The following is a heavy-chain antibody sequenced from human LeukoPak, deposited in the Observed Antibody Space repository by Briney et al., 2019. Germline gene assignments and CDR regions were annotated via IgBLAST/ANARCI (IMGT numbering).Heavy chain of an antibody. D-gene: IGHD3-22*01. CDR2: ISGPGSST. CDR3: AKPSRDFDSSGYSHFDY. Sequence: PGGPLRLSCAASGFTFSSYWMSWIRQAPGKGLEWVSTISGPGSSTYSADSVKGRFTISRDNSKNTLYLQMHSLRAEDTAIYYCAKPSRDFDSSGYSHFDYWGQGTLVTVSS. J-gene: IGHJ4*02. CDR1: GFTFSSYW. V-gene: IGHV3-23*01.